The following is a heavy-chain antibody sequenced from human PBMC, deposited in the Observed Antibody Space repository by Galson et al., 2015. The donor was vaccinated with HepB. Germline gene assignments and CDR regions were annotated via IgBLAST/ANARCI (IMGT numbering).Heavy chain of an antibody. CDR2: TNAGNDNT. D-gene: IGHD3-16*01. J-gene: IGHJ4*02. CDR1: GYTFSTYA. Sequence: SVKVSCKGSGYTFSTYAMHWVRQAPGQRLEWMGWTNAGNDNTISSQKFQGRVTITRDTSASTLYMELSSLRSEDTAVYYCARELTPHYFDYWGQGTLLTVSS. CDR3: ARELTPHYFDY. V-gene: IGHV1-3*01.